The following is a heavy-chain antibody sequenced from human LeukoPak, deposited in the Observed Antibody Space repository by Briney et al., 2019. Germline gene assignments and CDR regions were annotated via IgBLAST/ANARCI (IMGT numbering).Heavy chain of an antibody. CDR3: ARDPGGYTDSLDY. CDR1: GGSISSSSYY. CDR2: IYYSGST. Sequence: PSETLSLTCTVSGGSISSSSYYWGWIRQPPGKGLEWIGSIYYSGSTYYNPSLKSRVTISMDKCKNQLALKLNFVTAADTAVYYCARDPGGYTDSLDYWGQGTLVTVSS. J-gene: IGHJ4*02. D-gene: IGHD5-18*01. V-gene: IGHV4-39*06.